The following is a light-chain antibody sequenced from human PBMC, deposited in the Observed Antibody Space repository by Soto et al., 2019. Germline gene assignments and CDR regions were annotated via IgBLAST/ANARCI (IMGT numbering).Light chain of an antibody. V-gene: IGKV1-13*02. Sequence: AIQLTQSPSSLSASVGDRVTITCRSSQDISRALAWYQQTPGRPPKLLIYDASTLASGAPSRCSGSGSGTSFSSTIGRLQHEDFATYYCQQFSTYYVAFGPG. J-gene: IGKJ3*01. CDR3: QQFSTYYVA. CDR1: QDISRA. CDR2: DAS.